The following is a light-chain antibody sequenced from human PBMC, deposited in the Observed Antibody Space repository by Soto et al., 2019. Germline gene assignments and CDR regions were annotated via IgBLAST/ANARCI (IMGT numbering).Light chain of an antibody. CDR2: KAS. V-gene: IGKV1-5*03. Sequence: DIQMTQSPSTLSASVGDRVTITCRASQRISRWLAWNQQKPGKAPKLLIYKASSLERVVPSRFSGSGSGTEFTLTISSLQPADFATYYCQQYNSYRTFVQGTKVEIK. CDR3: QQYNSYRT. J-gene: IGKJ1*01. CDR1: QRISRW.